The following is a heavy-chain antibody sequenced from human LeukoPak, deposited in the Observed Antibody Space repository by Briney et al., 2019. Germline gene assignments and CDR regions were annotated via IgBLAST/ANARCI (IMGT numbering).Heavy chain of an antibody. Sequence: SVKVSCKASGGTFSSYAISRVRQAPGQGLEWMGGIIPIFGTANYAQKFQGRVTITTDESTSTAYMELSSLRSEDTAVYYCAIRYCSSTSCSPEDAFDIWGQGTMVTVSS. CDR2: IIPIFGTA. J-gene: IGHJ3*02. CDR1: GGTFSSYA. V-gene: IGHV1-69*05. D-gene: IGHD2-2*01. CDR3: AIRYCSSTSCSPEDAFDI.